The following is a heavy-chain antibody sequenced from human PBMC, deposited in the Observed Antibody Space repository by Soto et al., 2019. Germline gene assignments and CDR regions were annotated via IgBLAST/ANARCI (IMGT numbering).Heavy chain of an antibody. Sequence: QLQLQESGPGLVKPSETLSLTCTVSGGSINSSSYYWGWIRQPPGKGLEWIGSIYYSGSTYYNPSLKSRVTISVDTSKNQFSLKLSSVTAADTAVYYCARRKPYYYGSGSYSRGYFDYWGQGTLVTVSS. CDR1: GGSINSSSYY. V-gene: IGHV4-39*01. D-gene: IGHD3-10*01. J-gene: IGHJ4*02. CDR3: ARRKPYYYGSGSYSRGYFDY. CDR2: IYYSGST.